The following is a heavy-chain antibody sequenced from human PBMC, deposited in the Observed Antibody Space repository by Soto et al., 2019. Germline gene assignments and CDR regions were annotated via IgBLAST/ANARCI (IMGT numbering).Heavy chain of an antibody. J-gene: IGHJ4*02. Sequence: QLQLQESGPGLVKPSETLSLTCTVSGGSFSSSSYYWGLIRQPPGKGLEWIGSIYYSGSTYYNPSLKSRVTMSVDPSKTQFSLKLISVTAADTAVYYCARHWITMVRGVCHFDYWGQGTLVTVSS. CDR3: ARHWITMVRGVCHFDY. CDR2: IYYSGST. V-gene: IGHV4-39*01. CDR1: GGSFSSSSYY. D-gene: IGHD3-10*01.